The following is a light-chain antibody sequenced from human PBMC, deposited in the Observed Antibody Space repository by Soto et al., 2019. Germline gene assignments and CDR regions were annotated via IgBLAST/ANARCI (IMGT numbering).Light chain of an antibody. CDR3: QQYNNWPPHT. CDR1: QSISSW. J-gene: IGKJ1*01. V-gene: IGKV1-5*03. CDR2: KAS. Sequence: DIQMTQSPSTLSASVGDRVTITCRASQSISSWLAWYQQKPGRAPKLLIYKASTLESGVPLRFSGSGSGTEFTLTISSLQSEDFAVYYRQQYNNWPPHTFGQGTKVDIK.